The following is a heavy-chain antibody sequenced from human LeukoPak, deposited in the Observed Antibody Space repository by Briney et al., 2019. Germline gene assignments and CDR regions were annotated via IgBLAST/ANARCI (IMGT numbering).Heavy chain of an antibody. V-gene: IGHV3-21*04. J-gene: IGHJ4*02. CDR1: GFTFSTYS. Sequence: GGSLRLSCADSGFTFSTYSMNWVRQAPGKGLEWVSSISSSSSYIYYADSVKGRFTISRDNAENSLYLQMNSLRAEDTAVYYCAKDFVVVPGNVNYFDYWGQGTLVTVSS. CDR2: ISSSSSYI. D-gene: IGHD2-21*02. CDR3: AKDFVVVPGNVNYFDY.